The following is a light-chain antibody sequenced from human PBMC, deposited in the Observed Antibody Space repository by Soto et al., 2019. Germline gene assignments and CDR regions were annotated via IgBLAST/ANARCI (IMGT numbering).Light chain of an antibody. CDR1: SSDVGGYDH. CDR3: SSYTNKDTLL. Sequence: QSALTQPASVSGSPGQSITISCTGTSSDVGGYDHVSWYQQHPGKAPKLIIYDVTVRPSGISPRFSGSKSDNTASLAVSGLQPVAEADYYCSSYTNKDTLLFGGGTKLTVL. V-gene: IGLV2-14*03. CDR2: DVT. J-gene: IGLJ3*02.